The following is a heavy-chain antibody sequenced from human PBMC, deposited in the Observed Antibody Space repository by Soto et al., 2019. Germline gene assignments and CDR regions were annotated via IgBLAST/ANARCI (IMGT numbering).Heavy chain of an antibody. D-gene: IGHD3-10*01. J-gene: IGHJ4*02. CDR1: TFSRYA. Sequence: TFSRYAIHWVRQAPGKGLEWVAVISRDGSNKYYVDSVKGRFTISRDNSKNTLYLQMNSLRDEDTAVYYCARSRNSAVADSFDFWGQGTLVTVS. CDR3: ARSRNSAVADSFDF. V-gene: IGHV3-30*04. CDR2: ISRDGSNK.